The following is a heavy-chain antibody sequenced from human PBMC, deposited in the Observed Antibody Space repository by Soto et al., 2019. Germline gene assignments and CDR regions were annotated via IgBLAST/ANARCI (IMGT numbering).Heavy chain of an antibody. CDR3: ARDHRGVTSNWFDP. J-gene: IGHJ5*02. V-gene: IGHV4-59*01. CDR1: GGSNSSYY. Sequence: PSETLSLTCTVSGGSNSSYYWSWIRQPPGKGLEWIGYIYYSGSTNYNPSLKSRVTISVDTSKNQFSLKLSSVTAADTAVYYCARDHRGVTSNWFDPWGQGTLVTVSS. CDR2: IYYSGST. D-gene: IGHD2-21*02.